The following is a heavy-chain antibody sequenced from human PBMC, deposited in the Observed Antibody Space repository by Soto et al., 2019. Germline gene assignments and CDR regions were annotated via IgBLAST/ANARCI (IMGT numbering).Heavy chain of an antibody. D-gene: IGHD6-13*01. CDR1: GFTFSNAW. Sequence: GSLRLSCAASGFTFSNAWMNWVRQAPGKGPEWIGEINHRGSANYNPSLKSRVTISVDISKSQFSLRLTSVTAADTAVYYCARYNAASGTYYFDFWGQGALVTVSS. CDR3: ARYNAASGTYYFDF. V-gene: IGHV4-4*02. J-gene: IGHJ4*02. CDR2: INHRGSA.